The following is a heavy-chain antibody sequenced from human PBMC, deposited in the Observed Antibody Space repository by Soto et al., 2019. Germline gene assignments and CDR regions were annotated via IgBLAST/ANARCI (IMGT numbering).Heavy chain of an antibody. D-gene: IGHD3-10*01. CDR2: IIPIFGTA. CDR3: ARDFYPMVRGVITHYYYYGMDV. Sequence: GASVKVSCKASGGTFSSYAISWVRQAPGQGLEWMGGIIPIFGTANYAQKFQGRVTITADESTSTAYMELSSLRSEDTAVYYCARDFYPMVRGVITHYYYYGMDVWGQGTTVTVS. CDR1: GGTFSSYA. J-gene: IGHJ6*02. V-gene: IGHV1-69*13.